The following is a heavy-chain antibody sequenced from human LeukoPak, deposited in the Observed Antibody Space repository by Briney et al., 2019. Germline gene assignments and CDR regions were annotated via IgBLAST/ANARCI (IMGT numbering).Heavy chain of an antibody. CDR3: AKDIAQGYTYGSIEQDY. D-gene: IGHD5-18*01. J-gene: IGHJ4*02. V-gene: IGHV3-23*01. CDR1: RLTFSSYA. CDR2: ISESGTGT. Sequence: GGSLRLSCAASRLTFSSYAMSWVRQAPGRGLEWVSAISESGTGTYYAEAVKGRFTISRDNSKNTLSLQMNSLRAEDTAVYYCAKDIAQGYTYGSIEQDYWGQGTLVTVSS.